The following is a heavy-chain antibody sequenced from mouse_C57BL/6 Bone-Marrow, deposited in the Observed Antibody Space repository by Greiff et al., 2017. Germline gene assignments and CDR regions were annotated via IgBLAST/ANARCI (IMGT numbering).Heavy chain of an antibody. J-gene: IGHJ3*01. D-gene: IGHD1-1*01. CDR2: IHPNSGST. CDR1: GYTFTSYW. V-gene: IGHV1-64*01. Sequence: QVQLQQPGAELVKPGASVKLSCKASGYTFTSYWMHWVKQRPGQGLEWIGMIHPNSGSTNYNEKFKSKATLTVDKSSSTAYMQLSSLTSEDSAVYYCARFPTYYIGSSPLAYWGQGTLVTVSA. CDR3: ARFPTYYIGSSPLAY.